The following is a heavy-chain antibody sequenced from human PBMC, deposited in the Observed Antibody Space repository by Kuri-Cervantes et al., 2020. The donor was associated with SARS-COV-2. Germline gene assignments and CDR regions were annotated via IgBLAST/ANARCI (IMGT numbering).Heavy chain of an antibody. D-gene: IGHD6-13*01. CDR3: ARDYQLGIGMGYYYYYMDV. J-gene: IGHJ6*03. CDR2: IIPIFGTA. V-gene: IGHV1-69*13. CDR1: GYTFTSYG. Sequence: SVKVSCKASGYTFTSYGISWVRQAPGQGLEWMGGIIPIFGTANYAQKFQGRVTITADESTSTAYMELSSLRSDDTAVYYCARDYQLGIGMGYYYYYMDVWGKGTTVTVSS.